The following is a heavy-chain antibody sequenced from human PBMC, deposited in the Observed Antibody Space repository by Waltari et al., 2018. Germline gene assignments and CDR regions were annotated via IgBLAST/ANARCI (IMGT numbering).Heavy chain of an antibody. CDR2: LKWNRVGI. J-gene: IGHJ4*02. Sequence: ELQLVESGGGLVQPGGSLRLACAASGFSFDDYTMHWVRPAPGKGLEWVASLKWNRVGIGYAEAVKGRFTIARDNAKNALYLQMNSLKVEDTALYYCVKESMTHYYLDSWGQGTPVTVSS. CDR3: VKESMTHYYLDS. V-gene: IGHV3-9*01. CDR1: GFSFDDYT. D-gene: IGHD6-6*01.